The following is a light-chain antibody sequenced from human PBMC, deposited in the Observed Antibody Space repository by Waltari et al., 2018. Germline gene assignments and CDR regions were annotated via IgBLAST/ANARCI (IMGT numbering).Light chain of an antibody. J-gene: IGLJ1*01. CDR1: SSAVGGYNY. CDR2: DVS. Sequence: QSALTQPASVSGSPGQSITISCTGTSSAVGGYNYVSWYQQHPGKARKLMIYDVSKGPSGVSNRFSGSKSGNTASLTISVLQAEDEADYYCSSYTSSSPYVFGTGTKVTVL. V-gene: IGLV2-14*01. CDR3: SSYTSSSPYV.